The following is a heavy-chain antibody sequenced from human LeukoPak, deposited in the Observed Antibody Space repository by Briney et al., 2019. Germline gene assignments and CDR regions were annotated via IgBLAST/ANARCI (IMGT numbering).Heavy chain of an antibody. V-gene: IGHV3-30-3*01. D-gene: IGHD3-16*02. Sequence: PGRSLRLSCAASGFTFSSYAMHWVRPAPGKGLEWVAVISYDGSSKYYADSVKGRFTISRDNSKNTLYLQMNSLRAEDTAVYYCARGGAYVWGSYRSDAFDIWGQGTMVTVSS. CDR2: ISYDGSSK. J-gene: IGHJ3*02. CDR3: ARGGAYVWGSYRSDAFDI. CDR1: GFTFSSYA.